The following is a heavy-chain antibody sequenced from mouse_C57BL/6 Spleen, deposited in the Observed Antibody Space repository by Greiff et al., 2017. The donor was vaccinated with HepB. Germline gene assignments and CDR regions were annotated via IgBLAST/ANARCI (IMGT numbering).Heavy chain of an antibody. J-gene: IGHJ4*01. CDR2: INYDGSST. CDR1: GFTFSDYY. CDR3: ARVFTTVVAWGAMDY. Sequence: DVQLVESEGGLVQPGSSMKLSCTASGFTFSDYYMAWVRQVPEKGLEWVANINYDGSSTYYLDSLKSRFIISRDNAKNILYLQMSSLKSEDTATYYCARVFTTVVAWGAMDYWGQGTSVTVSS. V-gene: IGHV5-16*01. D-gene: IGHD1-1*01.